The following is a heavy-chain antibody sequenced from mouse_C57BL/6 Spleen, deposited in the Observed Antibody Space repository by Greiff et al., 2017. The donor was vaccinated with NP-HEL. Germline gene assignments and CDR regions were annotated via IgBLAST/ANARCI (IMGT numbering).Heavy chain of an antibody. CDR1: GFTFSDYG. D-gene: IGHD2-4*01. J-gene: IGHJ3*01. V-gene: IGHV5-17*01. CDR2: ISSGSSTI. CDR3: ARPIYYDSAWFAY. Sequence: EVMLVESGGGLVKPGGSLKLSCAASGFTFSDYGMHWVRQAPEKGLEWVAYISSGSSTIYYADTVKGRFTISRDNAKNTLFLQMTSLRSEDTAMYYCARPIYYDSAWFAYWGQGTLVTVSA.